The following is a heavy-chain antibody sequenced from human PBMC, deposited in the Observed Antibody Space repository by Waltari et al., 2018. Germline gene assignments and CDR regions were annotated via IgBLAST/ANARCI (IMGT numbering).Heavy chain of an antibody. Sequence: QVQLQESGPGLVKPSQTLSLTCTVSGGPISRGGYYLRWIPPQPGKGLEWIGYIYYSGRTYYNPYRKSLVTISVDTSKNQFSLKLSSVTAADTAVDYCARCSGYGPYYFDYWGQGTLVTVSS. J-gene: IGHJ4*02. D-gene: IGHD3-22*01. CDR1: GGPISRGGYY. V-gene: IGHV4-31*01. CDR3: ARCSGYGPYYFDY. CDR2: IYYSGRT.